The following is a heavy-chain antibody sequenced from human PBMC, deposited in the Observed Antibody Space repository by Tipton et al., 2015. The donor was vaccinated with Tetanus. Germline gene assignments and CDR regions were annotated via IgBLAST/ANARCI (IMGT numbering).Heavy chain of an antibody. D-gene: IGHD6-19*01. CDR2: ISGSGGST. V-gene: IGHV3-23*01. CDR3: AKDGGTSGWYIHFDY. Sequence: WVRQAPGKGLEWVSAISGSGGSTYYGDSVKGRFTISRDNSKNMLYLQMNSLRAEDTAVYYCAKDGGTSGWYIHFDYWGQGTLVTVSS. J-gene: IGHJ4*02.